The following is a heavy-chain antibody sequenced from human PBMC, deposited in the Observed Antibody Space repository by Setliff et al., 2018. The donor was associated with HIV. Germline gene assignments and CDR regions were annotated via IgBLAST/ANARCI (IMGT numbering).Heavy chain of an antibody. CDR2: IYHSGST. D-gene: IGHD3-22*01. CDR1: GGSISSGGYS. V-gene: IGHV4-30-2*01. CDR3: ARGRDSSNPDDAFDI. J-gene: IGHJ3*02. Sequence: PSETLSLTCAVSGGSISSGGYSWSWIRRPPGKGLEWIGYIYHSGSTYYNPSLKSRVTISVDRSKNQFSLKLSSVTAADTAVYYCARGRDSSNPDDAFDIWGQGTMVTVSS.